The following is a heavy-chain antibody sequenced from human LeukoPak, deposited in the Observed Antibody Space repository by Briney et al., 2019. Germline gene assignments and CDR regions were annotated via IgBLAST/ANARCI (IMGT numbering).Heavy chain of an antibody. Sequence: ASETLSLTCTVSNVSITSSAYYWAWIRQSPGKGLEWIGNIYYTGNTYYNPSLKSRVTISVDTSKEQFSLKLNSVTAADTAVYYCASLKIPGLFDYWGQGTLVPVSS. CDR1: NVSITSSAYY. D-gene: IGHD1-14*01. CDR3: ASLKIPGLFDY. V-gene: IGHV4-39*01. J-gene: IGHJ4*02. CDR2: IYYTGNT.